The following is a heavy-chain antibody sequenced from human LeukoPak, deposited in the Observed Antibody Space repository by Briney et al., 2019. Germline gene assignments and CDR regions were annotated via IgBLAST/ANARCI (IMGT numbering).Heavy chain of an antibody. V-gene: IGHV5-51*01. J-gene: IGHJ6*03. CDR1: GYSFTSYG. CDR3: ARVATLQGSVCIVGRAMDV. D-gene: IGHD1-26*01. CDR2: IYPGDSDT. Sequence: GESLKISCKGSGYSFTSYGIGWVRQMPGKGLEWMGSIYPGDSDTRYSPSFQGQVTISADKSISTAYLQWSSLKASDTAMYYCARVATLQGSVCIVGRAMDVWGKGTTVTVSS.